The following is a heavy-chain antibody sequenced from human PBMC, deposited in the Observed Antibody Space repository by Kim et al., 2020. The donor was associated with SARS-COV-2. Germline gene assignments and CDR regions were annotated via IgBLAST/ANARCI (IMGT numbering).Heavy chain of an antibody. Sequence: GGSLRLSCAASGFTFSDYYMSWIRQAPGKGLEWVSYISSSGSTIYYADSVKGRFTISRDNAKNSLYLQMNSLRAEDTAVYYCARDHSYSSTWIHPFDYWGQGTLVTVSS. CDR2: ISSSGSTI. CDR3: ARDHSYSSTWIHPFDY. V-gene: IGHV3-11*04. J-gene: IGHJ4*02. CDR1: GFTFSDYY. D-gene: IGHD6-13*01.